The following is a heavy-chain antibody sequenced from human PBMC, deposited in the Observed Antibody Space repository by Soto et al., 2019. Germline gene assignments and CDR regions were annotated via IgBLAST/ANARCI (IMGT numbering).Heavy chain of an antibody. CDR2: ISGSGGST. V-gene: IGHV3-23*01. D-gene: IGHD6-19*01. CDR1: GFTFSSYA. J-gene: IGHJ6*03. Sequence: GGSLRLSCAASGFTFSSYAMSWVRQAPGKGLEWVSAISGSGGSTYYADSVKGRFTISRDNSKNTLYLQMNSLRAEDTAVYYCASSPSGWFTYYYYYMDVWGKGTTVTVSS. CDR3: ASSPSGWFTYYYYYMDV.